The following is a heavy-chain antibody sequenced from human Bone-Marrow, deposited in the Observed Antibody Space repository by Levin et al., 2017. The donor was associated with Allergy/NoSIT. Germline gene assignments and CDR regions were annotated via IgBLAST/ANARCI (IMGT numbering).Heavy chain of an antibody. D-gene: IGHD4-17*01. CDR2: ISYDGSNK. V-gene: IGHV3-30-3*01. CDR3: ARESGGDPFSSDY. Sequence: GGSLRLSCAASGFTFSSYAMHWVRQAPGKGLEWVAVISYDGSNKYYADSVKGRFTISRDNSKNTLYLQMNSLRAEDTAVYYCARESGGDPFSSDYWGQGTLVTVSS. CDR1: GFTFSSYA. J-gene: IGHJ4*02.